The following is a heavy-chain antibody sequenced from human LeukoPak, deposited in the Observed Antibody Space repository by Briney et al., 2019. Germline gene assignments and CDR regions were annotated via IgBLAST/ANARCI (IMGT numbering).Heavy chain of an antibody. Sequence: GRSLRLSCAASGFTFSSYAMHWVRQAPGKGLEWVAVISYDGSNKYYADSVKGRFTISRDNSKNTLYLQMNSLRAEDTAVYYCARAGGDLWFGDLPPFDYWGQGTLVTVSS. D-gene: IGHD3-10*01. CDR3: ARAGGDLWFGDLPPFDY. CDR2: ISYDGSNK. V-gene: IGHV3-30-3*01. CDR1: GFTFSSYA. J-gene: IGHJ4*02.